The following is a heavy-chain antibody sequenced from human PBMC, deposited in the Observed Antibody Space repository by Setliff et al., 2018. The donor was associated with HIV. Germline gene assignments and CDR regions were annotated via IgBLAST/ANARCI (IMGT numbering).Heavy chain of an antibody. D-gene: IGHD6-19*01. CDR2: IHEKGHT. J-gene: IGHJ4*02. CDR1: GGPISTDHN. Sequence: KPSETLSLTCTVSGGPISTDHNWGWLRQPPGKGLEWIAGIHEKGHTYYNPSLKSRVTILMDTSNKQFSVRLRSVTAADTASYYCARHRQWHLLPDHWGQGVWVTVSS. CDR3: ARHRQWHLLPDH. V-gene: IGHV4-39*01.